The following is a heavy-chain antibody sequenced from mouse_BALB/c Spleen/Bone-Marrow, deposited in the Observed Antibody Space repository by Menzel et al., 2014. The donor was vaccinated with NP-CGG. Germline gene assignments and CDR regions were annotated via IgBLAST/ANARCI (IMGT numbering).Heavy chain of an antibody. V-gene: IGHV1-54*01. D-gene: IGHD2-14*01. CDR2: INPGSGGT. CDR1: GYAFTNYL. CDR3: ARYRYDGTFAY. Sequence: VQLVESGAELVRPGTSVKVSCKASGYAFTNYLIEWVKQRPGQGLEWIGVINPGSGGTNYNEKFKGKATLTADKSSSTAYMQLSSLTSDDSAVYFCARYRYDGTFAYWGQGTLVTVSA. J-gene: IGHJ3*01.